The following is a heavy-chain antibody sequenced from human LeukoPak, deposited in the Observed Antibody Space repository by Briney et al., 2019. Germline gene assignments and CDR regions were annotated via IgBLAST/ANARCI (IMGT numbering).Heavy chain of an antibody. CDR1: GFTFSDYY. V-gene: IGHV3-11*01. D-gene: IGHD6-19*01. CDR2: ISSSGSTI. J-gene: IGHJ4*02. CDR3: ARDRGSYSSGWYREGYFDY. Sequence: GGSLRLSCAASGFTFSDYYMSWIRQAPGKGLEWVSYISSSGSTIYYADSVKGRFTISRDNDKNSLYLQMNSLRAEDTAVYYCARDRGSYSSGWYREGYFDYWGQGTLVAVSS.